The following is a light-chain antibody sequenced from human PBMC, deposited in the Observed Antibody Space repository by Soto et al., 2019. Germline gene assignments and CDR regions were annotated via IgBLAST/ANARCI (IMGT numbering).Light chain of an antibody. V-gene: IGKV1-5*01. Sequence: DIQMTQSPSTLSASVGDRVTITCRASQGISSWLAWYQQIPGKAPKVLIYEASSLESGVPPRFSGSGSGTEFSLTINSQQPDDFATYYCEQYKSYPYTFGQGTKLEIK. J-gene: IGKJ2*01. CDR1: QGISSW. CDR3: EQYKSYPYT. CDR2: EAS.